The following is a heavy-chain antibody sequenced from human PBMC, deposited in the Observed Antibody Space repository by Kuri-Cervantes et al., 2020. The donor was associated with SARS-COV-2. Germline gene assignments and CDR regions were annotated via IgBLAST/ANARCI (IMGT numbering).Heavy chain of an antibody. CDR3: ATLACQPCHYYYYYIDV. V-gene: IGHV1-18*01. CDR2: ISAYNGNT. J-gene: IGHJ6*03. CDR1: GYTFTSYD. Sequence: ASVKVSCKASGYTFTSYDINWVRQATGQGLEWMGWISAYNGNTNYAQKLQGRVTMTTDTSTSTAYMELRSLRSDDTAVYYCATLACQPCHYYYYYIDVWGKGTTVTVSS.